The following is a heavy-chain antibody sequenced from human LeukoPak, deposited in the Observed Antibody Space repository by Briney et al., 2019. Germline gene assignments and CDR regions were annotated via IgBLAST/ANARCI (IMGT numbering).Heavy chain of an antibody. J-gene: IGHJ4*02. CDR3: ANHLACGSTSCPPFDD. CDR1: GFTFRNYG. Sequence: PGGSLRLSCAASGFTFRNYGMSWVRQAPGKGLEWLADIKLDGSDQHYADSVKGRFTISRDNAKNSLFLQMDSLGAADTAVYCCANHLACGSTSCPPFDDWGQGTLVTVSS. CDR2: IKLDGSDQ. V-gene: IGHV3-7*01. D-gene: IGHD2-2*01.